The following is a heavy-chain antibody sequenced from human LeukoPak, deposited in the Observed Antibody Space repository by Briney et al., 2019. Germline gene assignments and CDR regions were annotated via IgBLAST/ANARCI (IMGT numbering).Heavy chain of an antibody. CDR2: IIPIFETA. D-gene: IGHD2-8*01. V-gene: IGHV1-69*06. CDR3: AREYGNGHQFDS. CDR1: GDTFNIYA. Sequence: ASVKVSCKGSGDTFNIYATTWVRQAPGQGLEWMGRIIPIFETAGYAQKFQGRVTITADKSTKTVYMELRSLRAGDSAVYYCAREYGNGHQFDSWGQGTLLTVSS. J-gene: IGHJ4*02.